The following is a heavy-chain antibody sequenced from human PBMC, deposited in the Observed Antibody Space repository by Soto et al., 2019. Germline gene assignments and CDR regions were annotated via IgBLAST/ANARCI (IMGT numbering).Heavy chain of an antibody. CDR1: GGSISSSSYY. D-gene: IGHD3-10*01. Sequence: SETLSLTCTVSGGSISSSSYYWGWIRQPPGKGLEWIGSIYYSGSTYYNPSPRSRVTISVDTSKNQFSLKLSSVTAADTAVYYCARRKIRGRGHNYYFDYWGQGTLVTVSS. CDR2: IYYSGST. J-gene: IGHJ4*02. V-gene: IGHV4-39*01. CDR3: ARRKIRGRGHNYYFDY.